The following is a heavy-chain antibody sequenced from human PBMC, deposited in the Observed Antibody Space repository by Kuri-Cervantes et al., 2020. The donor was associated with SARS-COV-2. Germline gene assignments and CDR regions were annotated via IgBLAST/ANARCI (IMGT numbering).Heavy chain of an antibody. CDR2: IYYSGST. V-gene: IGHV4-39*01. Sequence: ESLKISCTVSGGSISSRSYYWGWIRQPPGKGLEWIGSIYYSGSTYYNPSLKSRVTISVDTSKNQFSLKLSSVTAADTAVYYCATVIVVVPAAIGWSWFDPWGQATLVTVSS. CDR3: ATVIVVVPAAIGWSWFDP. D-gene: IGHD2-2*01. J-gene: IGHJ5*02. CDR1: GGSISSRSYY.